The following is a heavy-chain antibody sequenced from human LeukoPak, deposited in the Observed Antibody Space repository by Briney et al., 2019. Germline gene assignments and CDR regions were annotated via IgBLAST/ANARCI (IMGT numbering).Heavy chain of an antibody. CDR2: ISYSGST. J-gene: IGHJ5*02. Sequence: SETLSLTCTVSGGSISSGGYYWSWIRQHPGKGLEWIGYISYSGSTNYNPSLKSRVTMSVDTSNSEFSLRLNSVTAADTAVYYCARVVIVRGSYGWFDPWGQGILVTVSS. CDR3: ARVVIVRGSYGWFDP. D-gene: IGHD3-16*01. CDR1: GGSISSGGYY. V-gene: IGHV4-61*08.